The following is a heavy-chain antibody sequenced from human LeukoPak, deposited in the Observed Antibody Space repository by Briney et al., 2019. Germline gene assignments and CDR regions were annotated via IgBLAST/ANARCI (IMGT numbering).Heavy chain of an antibody. J-gene: IGHJ4*02. V-gene: IGHV3-9*01. D-gene: IGHD3-22*01. CDR3: AKDIIPLYDSSGYWDY. CDR2: ISWNSGSI. Sequence: PAGGSLRLSCAASGFTFDDYAMHWVRQAPGKGLEWVSGISWNSGSIGYADSVKGRFTISRDNAKNSLYLQMNSLRAEDTALYYCAKDIIPLYDSSGYWDYWGQGTLVTVSS. CDR1: GFTFDDYA.